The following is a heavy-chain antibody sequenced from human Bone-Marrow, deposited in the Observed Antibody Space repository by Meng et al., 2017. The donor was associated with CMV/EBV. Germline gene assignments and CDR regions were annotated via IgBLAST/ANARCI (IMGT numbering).Heavy chain of an antibody. CDR2: IYSGGSK. CDR1: GFTVSSNY. D-gene: IGHD6-13*01. Sequence: GGSLRLSCAASGFTVSSNYMSWVRQAPGKGLEWVSVIYSGGSKYYADSVKGRFTISRDNSKNTLYLQMNSLRAEDTAVYYCARDGAATYGMDVWGQGTTVTVSS. J-gene: IGHJ6*02. CDR3: ARDGAATYGMDV. V-gene: IGHV3-53*01.